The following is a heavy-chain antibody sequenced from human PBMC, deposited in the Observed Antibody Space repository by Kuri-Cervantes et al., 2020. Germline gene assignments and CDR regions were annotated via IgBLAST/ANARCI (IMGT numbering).Heavy chain of an antibody. CDR2: INPHNGDT. Sequence: ASVKVSCKASGYTFTTYGISWVRQAPGQGLEWMALINPHNGDTKFAQKVQGRVTMTRNTSISTAYMELSSLRSEDTAVYYCARVRRVGHTGYYMDVWGKGTTVTVSS. D-gene: IGHD2-15*01. V-gene: IGHV1-8*01. CDR1: GYTFTTYG. CDR3: ARVRRVGHTGYYMDV. J-gene: IGHJ6*03.